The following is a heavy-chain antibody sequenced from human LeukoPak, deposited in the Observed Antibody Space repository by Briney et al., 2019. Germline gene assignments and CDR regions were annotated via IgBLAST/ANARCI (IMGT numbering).Heavy chain of an antibody. Sequence: SETLSLTCTVSGGSISDYFWSWIRQPAGRGLEWIGRIYSSGSTLYNPSLKSRVTMSVDTSKNQFSLRLTSVTAADTAVYYCARGPYCGDDCYFDSWGRGTLFTVSS. V-gene: IGHV4-4*07. CDR3: ARGPYCGDDCYFDS. J-gene: IGHJ4*02. D-gene: IGHD2-21*01. CDR2: IYSSGST. CDR1: GGSISDYF.